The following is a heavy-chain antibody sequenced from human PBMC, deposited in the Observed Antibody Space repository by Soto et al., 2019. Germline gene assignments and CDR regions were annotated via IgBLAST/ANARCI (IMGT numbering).Heavy chain of an antibody. D-gene: IGHD6-19*01. CDR3: AKDDSSGWYRSFDY. Sequence: GGSLRLSWAASGFAFSGYPMSWVRQTPGKGLEWVSGIDASTGRTYFADSVEGRFTISRDNSKNTLYLQMNSLRVADTAIYYCAKDDSSGWYRSFDYWGQGTTVTVSS. CDR1: GFAFSGYP. J-gene: IGHJ4*03. V-gene: IGHV3-23*01. CDR2: IDASTGRT.